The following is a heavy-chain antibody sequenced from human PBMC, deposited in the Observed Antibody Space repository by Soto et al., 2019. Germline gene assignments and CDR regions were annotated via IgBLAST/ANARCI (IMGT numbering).Heavy chain of an antibody. J-gene: IGHJ4*02. CDR2: IWYGGSQQ. V-gene: IGHV3-33*01. CDR3: TRANTSPFDY. CDR1: GVNCRRLG. Sequence: SGRPLRLSRRAAGVNCRRLGMHWVRQAPGKGLEWVAIIWYGGSQQFYADSVKGRFTISRDTSRNILYLQMNSLRAEDTAVYYCTRANTSPFDYWGQGALVTVSS.